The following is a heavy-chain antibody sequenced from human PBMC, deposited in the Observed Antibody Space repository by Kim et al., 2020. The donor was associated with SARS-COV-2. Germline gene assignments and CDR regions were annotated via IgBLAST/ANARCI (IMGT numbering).Heavy chain of an antibody. J-gene: IGHJ3*02. CDR2: FDPEDGET. D-gene: IGHD3-22*01. Sequence: ASVKVSCKVSGYTLTELSMHWVRQAPGKGLEWMGGFDPEDGETIYAQKFQGRVTMTEDTSTDTAYMELSSLRSEDTAVYYCATDITMRWEGASAFDIWGQGTMVTVSS. V-gene: IGHV1-24*01. CDR1: GYTLTELS. CDR3: ATDITMRWEGASAFDI.